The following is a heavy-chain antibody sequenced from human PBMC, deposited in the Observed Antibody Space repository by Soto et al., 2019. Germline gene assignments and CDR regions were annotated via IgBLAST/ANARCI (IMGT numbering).Heavy chain of an antibody. D-gene: IGHD3-3*01. Sequence: GGALRLSCGGSGFSFSDYYKSCIRQAPGKGLEWVSYISFSDNSIYYADSVKGRFTISRDNAKNSLYLQMNSLRVEDTAVYYCTRSGPGSDHWGQGTLVTVSS. CDR1: GFSFSDYY. J-gene: IGHJ4*02. CDR2: ISFSDNSI. CDR3: TRSGPGSDH. V-gene: IGHV3-11*04.